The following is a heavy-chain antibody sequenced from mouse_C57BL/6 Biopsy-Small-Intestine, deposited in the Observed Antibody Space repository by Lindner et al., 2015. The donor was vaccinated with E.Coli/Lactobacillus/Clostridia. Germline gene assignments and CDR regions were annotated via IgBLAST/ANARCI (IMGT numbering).Heavy chain of an antibody. Sequence: VQLQESGPVLVAPSQSLSITCTVSGFSLTSYGVHWVRQPPGTGLEWLGVIWAGGTTNYNSALMSRLSISKDNSKSQVFLKMNSLQTDDTAMYYCAIPSSGYYFDYWGQGTTLTVSS. J-gene: IGHJ2*01. V-gene: IGHV2-9*02. CDR2: IWAGGTT. D-gene: IGHD3-1*01. CDR1: GFSLTSYG. CDR3: AIPSSGYYFDY.